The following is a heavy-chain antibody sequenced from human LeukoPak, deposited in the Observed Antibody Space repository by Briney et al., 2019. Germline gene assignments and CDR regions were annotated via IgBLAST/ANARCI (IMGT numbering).Heavy chain of an antibody. Sequence: PSQTLSLTCTVSGGSISSGGYYWSWIRQPPGKGLEWIGYIYHSGSTYYNPSLKSRVTISVDTSKNQFSLKLSSVTAADTAVYYCARHNTMVRGFDYWGQGTLVTVSS. CDR2: IYHSGST. J-gene: IGHJ4*02. D-gene: IGHD3-10*01. V-gene: IGHV4-30-2*01. CDR3: ARHNTMVRGFDY. CDR1: GGSISSGGYY.